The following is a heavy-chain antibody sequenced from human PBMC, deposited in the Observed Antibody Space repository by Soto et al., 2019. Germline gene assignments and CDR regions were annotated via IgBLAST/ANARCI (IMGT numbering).Heavy chain of an antibody. Sequence: GGSLRLSCEGSGFTFRSYSMNWVRQAPGKGLEWVSSISVIGDYTFYADSVKGRFTISRDNAKNSLFLQMDSLRAEDTAVYFCARDSKNRQDGMDVWGQGTTVTVSS. J-gene: IGHJ6*02. D-gene: IGHD4-4*01. CDR3: ARDSKNRQDGMDV. CDR2: ISVIGDYT. CDR1: GFTFRSYS. V-gene: IGHV3-21*01.